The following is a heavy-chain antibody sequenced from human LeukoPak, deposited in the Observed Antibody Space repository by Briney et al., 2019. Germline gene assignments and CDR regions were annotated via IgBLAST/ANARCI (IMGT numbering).Heavy chain of an antibody. V-gene: IGHV3-13*04. J-gene: IGHJ3*02. CDR2: ISTAGDP. Sequence: PGGSLRPSCAASGFTVSNYDLHWVRQGTGKGLEWVSGISTAGDPYYPGSVKGRFTISRENAKKSLHLQMNSLRDGDTAVYYCARGIRAGVWAFDIWGQGTMVTVAS. CDR1: GFTVSNYD. D-gene: IGHD3-10*01. CDR3: ARGIRAGVWAFDI.